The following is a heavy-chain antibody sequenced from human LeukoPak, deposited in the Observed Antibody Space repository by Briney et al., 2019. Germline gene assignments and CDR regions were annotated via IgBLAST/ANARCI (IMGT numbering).Heavy chain of an antibody. Sequence: ASVKVSCKASGGTFSSYAISWVRQDPGQGLEWMGGIIPIFGTANYAQKFQGRVTITADESTSTAYMELSSLRSEDTAVYYCARIVGARGYFDYWGQGTLVTVSS. J-gene: IGHJ4*02. D-gene: IGHD1-26*01. CDR2: IIPIFGTA. V-gene: IGHV1-69*01. CDR3: ARIVGARGYFDY. CDR1: GGTFSSYA.